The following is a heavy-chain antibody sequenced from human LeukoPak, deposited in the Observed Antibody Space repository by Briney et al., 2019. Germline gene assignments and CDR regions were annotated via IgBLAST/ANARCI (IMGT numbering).Heavy chain of an antibody. V-gene: IGHV4-30-2*01. CDR1: GGSISSGGYY. J-gene: IGHJ4*02. CDR3: ARAIAARPPDY. Sequence: SQTLSLTCTVSGGSISSGGYYWSWIRQPPGKGLEWIGYIYHSGSTYYNPSPKSRVTISVDRSKNQFSLKLSSVTAADTAVYYCARAIAARPPDYWGQGTLVTVSS. D-gene: IGHD6-6*01. CDR2: IYHSGST.